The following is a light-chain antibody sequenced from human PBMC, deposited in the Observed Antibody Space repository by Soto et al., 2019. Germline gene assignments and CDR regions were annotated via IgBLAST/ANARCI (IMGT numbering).Light chain of an antibody. Sequence: DIQMIQSPSILSASVGDRVTITCRASQRIDTWLAWYQQKPGTAPKLLIYKATILQSGVPSRFSGSGSGTEFTLAISSLQPDDFATYYCQEYETFSPWTFGQGTKVEMK. CDR2: KAT. V-gene: IGKV1-5*03. CDR3: QEYETFSPWT. J-gene: IGKJ1*01. CDR1: QRIDTW.